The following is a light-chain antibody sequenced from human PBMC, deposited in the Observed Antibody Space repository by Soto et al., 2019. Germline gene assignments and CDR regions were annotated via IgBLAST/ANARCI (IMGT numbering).Light chain of an antibody. CDR2: DVS. CDR3: CSYAGSYTHG. Sequence: QSVLTQPRSVSGSAGQSVTISCTGTSSDVGGYNYVSWYQQHPGKAPKLMIYDVSKRPSGVPDRFSGSKSGNTASLTISGLQAEDEADYYCCSYAGSYTHGFGTGTKVTVL. V-gene: IGLV2-11*01. J-gene: IGLJ1*01. CDR1: SSDVGGYNY.